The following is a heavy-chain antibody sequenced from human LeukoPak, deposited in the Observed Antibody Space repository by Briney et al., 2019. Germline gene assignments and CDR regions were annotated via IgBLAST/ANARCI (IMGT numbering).Heavy chain of an antibody. D-gene: IGHD3-16*01. CDR1: GFTFSSYG. CDR2: IWYDGSNK. Sequence: GGSLRLSCAASGFTFSSYGMHWVREAPGKGLEWVSLIWYDGSNKYYADSVKGRFTISRDNSKNTLYLQMNSLRAEDTAVYYCARDWGKGDYWGQGTLVTVSS. V-gene: IGHV3-33*01. CDR3: ARDWGKGDY. J-gene: IGHJ4*02.